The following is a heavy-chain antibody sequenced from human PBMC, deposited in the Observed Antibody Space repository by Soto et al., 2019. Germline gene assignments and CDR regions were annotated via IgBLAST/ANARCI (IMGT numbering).Heavy chain of an antibody. CDR3: ARVGGGRGSGSCYLYYYSYMDV. CDR2: IYYSGST. J-gene: IGHJ6*03. Sequence: QVQLQESGPGLVKPSETLSLTCTVSGGSISSYYWSWIRQPLGKGLEWIGYIYYSGSTNYNPSLKSRGTTSVDTSKNQFSLKLSSVTAADSAVYYCARVGGGRGSGSCYLYYYSYMDVWGKGTTVTVSS. V-gene: IGHV4-59*01. CDR1: GGSISSYY. D-gene: IGHD3-10*01.